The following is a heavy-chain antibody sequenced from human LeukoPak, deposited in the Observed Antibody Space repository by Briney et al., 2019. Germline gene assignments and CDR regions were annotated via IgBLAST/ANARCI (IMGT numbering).Heavy chain of an antibody. CDR2: IYYSGST. D-gene: IGHD3-22*01. V-gene: IGHV4-39*01. J-gene: IGHJ4*02. CDR3: ARQGRGDSSGLDY. CDR1: GGSISSSSYY. Sequence: SETLSLTCTVSGGSISSSSYYWGWIRQPPGKGLEWIGSIYYSGSTYYNPSLKSRVTISVDTSKNQFSLKLSSVTAADTAAYYCARQGRGDSSGLDYWGQGTLVTVSS.